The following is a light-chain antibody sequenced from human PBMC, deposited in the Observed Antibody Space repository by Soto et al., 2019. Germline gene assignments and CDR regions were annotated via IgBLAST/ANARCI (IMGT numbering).Light chain of an antibody. V-gene: IGLV1-44*01. CDR1: RSNIGSHP. J-gene: IGLJ3*02. CDR2: NKN. Sequence: QSVLTRPPSASGTPGQRVTVSCSGSRSNIGSHPVHWYQQLPGTAPKLLIFNKNLRPSGVPDRFSGSKSGTSASLAISGLQSEDEADYYCSAWDDSLNGPVFGGGTKLTVL. CDR3: SAWDDSLNGPV.